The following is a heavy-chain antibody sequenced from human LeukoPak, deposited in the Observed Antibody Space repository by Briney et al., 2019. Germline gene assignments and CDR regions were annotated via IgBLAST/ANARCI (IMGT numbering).Heavy chain of an antibody. CDR2: IIPILGIA. J-gene: IGHJ4*02. V-gene: IGHV1-69*04. Sequence: SPVKVSCKASGGTFSSYAISWVRQAPGQGLEWMGRIIPILGIANYAQKFQGRVTITADKSTSTAYMELSSLRSEDTAVYYCARDGPLDIYVWGSCFDYWGQGTLVTVSS. CDR1: GGTFSSYA. D-gene: IGHD3-16*01. CDR3: ARDGPLDIYVWGSCFDY.